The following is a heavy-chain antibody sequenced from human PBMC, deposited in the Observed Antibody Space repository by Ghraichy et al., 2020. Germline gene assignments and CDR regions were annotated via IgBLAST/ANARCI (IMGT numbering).Heavy chain of an antibody. CDR2: IRSKGNNYAT. CDR1: GFTFSGSA. V-gene: IGHV3-73*01. J-gene: IGHJ6*02. CDR3: TRHQEYYDFWCGQYGMDV. D-gene: IGHD3-3*01. Sequence: GESLNISCAASGFTFSGSAVHWVRQASGKGLEWVGRIRSKGNNYATAYGASVQGRFTISRDDSKNTAYLQMNSLKTEDTAVYYCTRHQEYYDFWCGQYGMDVWGQGTTVTVSS.